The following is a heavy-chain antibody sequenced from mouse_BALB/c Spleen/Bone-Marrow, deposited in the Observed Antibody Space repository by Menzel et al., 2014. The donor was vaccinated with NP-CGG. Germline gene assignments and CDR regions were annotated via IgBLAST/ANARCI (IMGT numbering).Heavy chain of an antibody. CDR3: ARQGAYYGNYKYFDV. Sequence: DVHLVESGGGLVKPGGSLKLSCAASGFAFSSYDMSWVRRTLEKRLEWVAYISSGGGSTYYPDTVKGRFTISRDNAKNTLYLQMSSLKSEDTAMYYCARQGAYYGNYKYFDVWGAGTTVTVSS. CDR2: ISSGGGST. V-gene: IGHV5-12-1*01. J-gene: IGHJ1*01. CDR1: GFAFSSYD. D-gene: IGHD2-10*01.